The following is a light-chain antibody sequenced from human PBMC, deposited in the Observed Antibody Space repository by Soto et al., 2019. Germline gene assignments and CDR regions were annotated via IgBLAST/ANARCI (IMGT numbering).Light chain of an antibody. CDR1: QSLSSNF. Sequence: EIVLTQSPGTLSFSPGERATLSCTASQSLSSNFLAWYQQKPGQAPRLLIYDTSSRATGIPDRFSGSGSGTDFTLTISRLEPEDFAVYHCQQYDSSPRTFCQGTKVEIK. V-gene: IGKV3-20*01. J-gene: IGKJ1*01. CDR3: QQYDSSPRT. CDR2: DTS.